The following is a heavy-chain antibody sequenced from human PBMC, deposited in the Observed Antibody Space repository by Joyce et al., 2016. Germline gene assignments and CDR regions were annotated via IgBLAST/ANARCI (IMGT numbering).Heavy chain of an antibody. V-gene: IGHV3-30*04. J-gene: IGHJ3*02. Sequence: QEQLEESGGGVVQPGTSLRLSCTASGSIFSGYAMNWVRQAPGKGLEWVAIISYDGPNKFYADSVRGRFTISRDNYKNTLFLQMNSLTIEDAGVYYCARRSGIPAGRRPGAFDMWDQGTVVTVSS. CDR2: ISYDGPNK. CDR1: GSIFSGYA. CDR3: ARRSGIPAGRRPGAFDM. D-gene: IGHD6-13*01.